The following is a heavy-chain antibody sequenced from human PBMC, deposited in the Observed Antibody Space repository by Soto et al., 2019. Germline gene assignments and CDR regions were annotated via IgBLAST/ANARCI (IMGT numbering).Heavy chain of an antibody. CDR2: ISAYNGNT. Sequence: QVQLVQSGAEVKKPGASVKVSCKASGYTFTSYGISWVRQAPGQGLEWMGWISAYNGNTNYARKLQGRVTMTTDTSTSTAYRELRSLSSDDTAVYYCARDQAHVLRYLDGSYYYGMDVWGQRTTFTVSS. D-gene: IGHD3-9*01. CDR3: ARDQAHVLRYLDGSYYYGMDV. V-gene: IGHV1-18*01. J-gene: IGHJ6*02. CDR1: GYTFTSYG.